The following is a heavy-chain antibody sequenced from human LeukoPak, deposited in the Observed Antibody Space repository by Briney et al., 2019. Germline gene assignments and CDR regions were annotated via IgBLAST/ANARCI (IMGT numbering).Heavy chain of an antibody. D-gene: IGHD2-2*03. CDR3: ASGYCSSTSCYRNFDY. J-gene: IGHJ4*02. Sequence: GGSLRLSCAASGFTFSSYSMNWVRQAPGKGLEWVSSISSSSSYIYYADSVKGRFTISRDDAKNSLYLQMNSLRAEDTAVYYCASGYCSSTSCYRNFDYWGQGTPVTVSS. V-gene: IGHV3-21*01. CDR2: ISSSSSYI. CDR1: GFTFSSYS.